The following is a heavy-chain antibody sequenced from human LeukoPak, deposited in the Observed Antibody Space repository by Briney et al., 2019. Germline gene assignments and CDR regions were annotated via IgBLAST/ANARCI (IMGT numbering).Heavy chain of an antibody. CDR3: AKRHTTVVGPANYFDY. J-gene: IGHJ4*02. CDR1: GLSFSTYV. D-gene: IGHD4-23*01. V-gene: IGHV3-23*01. Sequence: GGSLRLSCAASGLSFSTYVMNWVRQVPGKGLEWVSTITSGGSTFYADSVKGRFTSSRDNSENTLYLQMDSLRADDTAIYYCAKRHTTVVGPANYFDYWGQGSLVTVSS. CDR2: ITSGGST.